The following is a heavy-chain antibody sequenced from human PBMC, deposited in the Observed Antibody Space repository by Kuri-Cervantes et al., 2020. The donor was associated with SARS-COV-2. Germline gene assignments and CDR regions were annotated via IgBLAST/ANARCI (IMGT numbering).Heavy chain of an antibody. D-gene: IGHD4-23*01. CDR1: GGSISSYY. V-gene: IGHV4-59*12. J-gene: IGHJ6*03. CDR3: AKTPGSLLGFYYYMDV. Sequence: SETLSLTCTVSGGSISSYYWSWIRQPPGKGLEWIGYIYYSGSTNYNPSLKSRVTISVDTSKNQFSLQLNSVTPEDMAVYYCAKTPGSLLGFYYYMDVWGKGTTVTVSS. CDR2: IYYSGST.